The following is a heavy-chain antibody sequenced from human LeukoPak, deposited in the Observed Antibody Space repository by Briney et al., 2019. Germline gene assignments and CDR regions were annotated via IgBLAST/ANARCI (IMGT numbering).Heavy chain of an antibody. V-gene: IGHV3-30*04. CDR2: ISYDGSNK. CDR1: GFTFSNYA. CDR3: ARDISMVRVNWFDP. D-gene: IGHD3-10*01. J-gene: IGHJ5*02. Sequence: GGSLRLSCAASGFTFSNYAIHWVRQAPGKGLEWVAVISYDGSNKYYADFVKGRFTIYRDNSKNTLYLQMNSLRAEDTAVYYCARDISMVRVNWFDPWGQGTLVTVSS.